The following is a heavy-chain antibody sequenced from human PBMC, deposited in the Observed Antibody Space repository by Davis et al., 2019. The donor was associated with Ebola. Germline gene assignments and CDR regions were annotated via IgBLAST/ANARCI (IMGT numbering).Heavy chain of an antibody. CDR3: AREKPQQLVLRPHRPQYNWFDP. D-gene: IGHD6-13*01. CDR2: INAGNGNT. Sequence: ASVKVSCKASGYTFTSYAMHWVRQAPGQRLEWMGWINAGNGNTKYSQKFQGRVTITRDTSASTAYMELSSLRSEDTAVYYCAREKPQQLVLRPHRPQYNWFDPWGQGTLVTVSS. J-gene: IGHJ5*02. V-gene: IGHV1-3*01. CDR1: GYTFTSYA.